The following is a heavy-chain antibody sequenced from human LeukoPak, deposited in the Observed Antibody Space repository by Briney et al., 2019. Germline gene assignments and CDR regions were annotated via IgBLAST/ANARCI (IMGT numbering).Heavy chain of an antibody. CDR2: IYYSGST. CDR3: ARESPYGMDV. CDR1: GGSVSSCSYY. V-gene: IGHV4-61*01. J-gene: IGHJ6*04. Sequence: SETLSLTCTVSGGSVSSCSYYWSWIRQPPGKGLEWIGNIYYSGSTNYNPSLNSRVPISVDTSKNQFSLKLSSVTAADTAVYYCARESPYGMDVWGKGTTVTVSS.